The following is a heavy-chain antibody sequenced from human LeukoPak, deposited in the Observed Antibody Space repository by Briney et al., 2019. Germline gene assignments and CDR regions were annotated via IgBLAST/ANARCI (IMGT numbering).Heavy chain of an antibody. CDR1: GGSFSGYY. V-gene: IGHV4-34*01. D-gene: IGHD2-2*01. CDR2: INHSGST. CDR3: ARGVAVVPAAPVRYYYYMDV. Sequence: SETLSLTCAVYGGSFSGYYWSWIRQPPGKGLEWIGEINHSGSTNYNPSLKSRVTISVDTSKNQFSLKLSSVTAADTAVYYCARGVAVVPAAPVRYYYYMDVWGKGTTVTVSS. J-gene: IGHJ6*03.